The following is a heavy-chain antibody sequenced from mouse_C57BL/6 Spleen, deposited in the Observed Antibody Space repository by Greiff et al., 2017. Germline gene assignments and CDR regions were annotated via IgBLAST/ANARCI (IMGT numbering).Heavy chain of an antibody. CDR2: INPSNGGT. CDR1: GYTFTSYW. Sequence: QVQLQQPGTELVKPGASVKLSCKASGYTFTSYWMHWVKQSPGQGLEWVGNINPSNGGTNYNEKFKSEATLTVDKSYSTAYMQLSSLTSEDSAVYYCARTGGNSYYYAMDYWGQGTSVTVSS. V-gene: IGHV1-53*01. D-gene: IGHD1-1*01. J-gene: IGHJ4*01. CDR3: ARTGGNSYYYAMDY.